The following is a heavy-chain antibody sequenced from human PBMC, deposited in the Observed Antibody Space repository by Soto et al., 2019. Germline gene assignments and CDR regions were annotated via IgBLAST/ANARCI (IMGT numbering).Heavy chain of an antibody. CDR3: AKDSELIGVSPPGDV. V-gene: IGHV3-23*01. CDR1: GFTFSSYA. J-gene: IGHJ6*04. Sequence: GESLKISCAASGFTFSSYAMSWVRQAPGKGLEWVSAISGSGGSTYYADSVKGRFTISRDNSKNTLYLQMNSLRAEDTAVYYCAKDSELIGVSPPGDVWGKGTTVTVSS. D-gene: IGHD3-10*01. CDR2: ISGSGGST.